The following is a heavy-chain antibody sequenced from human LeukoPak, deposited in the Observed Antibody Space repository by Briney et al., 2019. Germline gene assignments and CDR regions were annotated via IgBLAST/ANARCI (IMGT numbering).Heavy chain of an antibody. CDR1: GFTFRNAW. V-gene: IGHV3-15*01. CDR2: IKSKTDGGTT. D-gene: IGHD3-10*01. J-gene: IGHJ4*02. CDR3: TTWSYYYDY. Sequence: GGSLRLSCAASGFTFRNAWMNWVRQAPGKGLEWVGRIKSKTDGGTTDYPTPVKGRFSVSRDDSKNMLYLQMDSLKTEDTAVYYCTTWSYYYDYWGRGTLVTVSS.